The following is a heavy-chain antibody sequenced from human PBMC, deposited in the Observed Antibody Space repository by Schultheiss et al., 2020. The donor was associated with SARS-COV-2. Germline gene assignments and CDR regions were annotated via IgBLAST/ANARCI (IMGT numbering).Heavy chain of an antibody. Sequence: GGSLRLSCAASGFTFDDYAMHWVRQAPGKGLEWVSGISWNSGSIGYADSVKGRFTISRDNAKNSLYLQMNSLRAEDTALYYCAKEQGLYYDFWSGYDTQFFDYWGQGTLVTVSS. CDR1: GFTFDDYA. D-gene: IGHD3-3*01. V-gene: IGHV3-9*01. CDR3: AKEQGLYYDFWSGYDTQFFDY. CDR2: ISWNSGSI. J-gene: IGHJ4*02.